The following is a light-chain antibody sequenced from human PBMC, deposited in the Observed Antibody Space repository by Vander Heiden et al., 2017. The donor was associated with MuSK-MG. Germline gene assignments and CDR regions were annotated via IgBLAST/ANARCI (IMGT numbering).Light chain of an antibody. CDR1: QTVSSSY. CDR3: QQYGSSPLT. J-gene: IGKJ4*01. CDR2: GAS. Sequence: EIELTQSPGTLSLSPGERATLSCRASQTVSSSYLAWYQQNPGQAPRLLIYGASSRATGIPDRFSGSGSGTDFTFTISELEPEDFAVYYCQQYGSSPLTFGGGTKVEIK. V-gene: IGKV3-20*01.